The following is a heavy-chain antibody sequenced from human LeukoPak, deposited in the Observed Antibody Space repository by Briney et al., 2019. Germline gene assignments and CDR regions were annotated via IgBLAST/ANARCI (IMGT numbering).Heavy chain of an antibody. CDR1: GFTFSNAW. CDR3: TTDDYGSGSSFDY. CDR2: IKSETDGGTT. J-gene: IGHJ4*02. V-gene: IGHV3-15*01. D-gene: IGHD3-10*01. Sequence: GGSLRLSCAASGFTFSNAWMSWVRQAPGKGLEWVGRIKSETDGGTTDYAAPVKGRFTISRDDSKNTLYLQMNSLKTEDTAVYYCTTDDYGSGSSFDYWGQGTLVTVSS.